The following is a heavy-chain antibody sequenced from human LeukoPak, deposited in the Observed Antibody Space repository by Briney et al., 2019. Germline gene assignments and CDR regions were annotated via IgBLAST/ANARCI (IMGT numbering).Heavy chain of an antibody. J-gene: IGHJ5*02. Sequence: SETLSLTCTVSGGSISGSSYYWGWIRQPPGKGLEWIGSIYYSGSTYYNPSLKGRITISVDTSKNQFSLKLSSVTAADTAVYYCARVWPSSSGWFDSKNWFDPWGQGTLVTVSS. CDR3: ARVWPSSSGWFDSKNWFDP. V-gene: IGHV4-39*01. D-gene: IGHD6-19*01. CDR2: IYYSGST. CDR1: GGSISGSSYY.